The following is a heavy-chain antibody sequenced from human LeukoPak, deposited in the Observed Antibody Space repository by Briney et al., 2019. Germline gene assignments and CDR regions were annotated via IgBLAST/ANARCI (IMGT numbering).Heavy chain of an antibody. CDR2: ISSSSSYI. CDR1: GFTFSSYS. Sequence: GGSLRLSCAASGFTFSSYSMNWVRQAPGKGLEWVSSISSSSSYIYYADSVKGRFTISRDNAKNSLYLQMNSLRAEDTAVYYCARGRIGITGTNLDYWGQGTLVTVSS. D-gene: IGHD1-7*01. CDR3: ARGRIGITGTNLDY. V-gene: IGHV3-21*01. J-gene: IGHJ4*02.